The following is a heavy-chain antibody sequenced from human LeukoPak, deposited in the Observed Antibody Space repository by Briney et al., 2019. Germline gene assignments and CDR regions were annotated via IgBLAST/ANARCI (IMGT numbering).Heavy chain of an antibody. CDR2: ISAYNGNT. D-gene: IGHD3-22*01. Sequence: GASVKVSCKASGYTFTSYGISWVRQAPGQGLEWMGWISAYNGNTNYAQKLQGRVTMTTDTSTSTAYMELRSLRSDDTVVYYCARDLGGYYDSSGYLGSDYWGQGTLVTVSS. V-gene: IGHV1-18*01. J-gene: IGHJ4*02. CDR1: GYTFTSYG. CDR3: ARDLGGYYDSSGYLGSDY.